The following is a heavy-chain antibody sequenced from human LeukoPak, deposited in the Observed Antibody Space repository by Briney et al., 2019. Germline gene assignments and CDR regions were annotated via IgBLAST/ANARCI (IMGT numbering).Heavy chain of an antibody. Sequence: SETLSLTCSVSRGSISSYYWSWIRQPPGKGLEWIGYIYYSGGTSYNPSLKSRVTISVDTSKNQFSLKLSSVTAADTAVYYCARLRMVRGVIWGFDYWGQGTLVTVSS. J-gene: IGHJ4*02. CDR1: RGSISSYY. CDR2: IYYSGGT. D-gene: IGHD3-10*01. CDR3: ARLRMVRGVIWGFDY. V-gene: IGHV4-59*08.